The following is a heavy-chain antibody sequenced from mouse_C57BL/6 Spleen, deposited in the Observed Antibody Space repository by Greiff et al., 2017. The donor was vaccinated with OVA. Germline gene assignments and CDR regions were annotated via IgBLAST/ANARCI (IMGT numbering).Heavy chain of an antibody. CDR3: ARRSNWDAFDY. CDR1: GYTFTSYW. D-gene: IGHD4-1*01. J-gene: IGHJ2*01. V-gene: IGHV1-55*01. CDR2: IYPGSGST. Sequence: VQLQPPWAELVKPGASVKMSCKASGYTFTSYWITWVKQRPGQGLEWIGDIYPGSGSTNYNEKFKSKATLTVDTSSSTAYMQLSSLTSEDSAVYYCARRSNWDAFDYWGQGTTLTVSS.